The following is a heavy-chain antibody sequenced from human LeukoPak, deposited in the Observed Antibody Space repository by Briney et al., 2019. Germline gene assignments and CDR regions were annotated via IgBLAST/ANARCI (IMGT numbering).Heavy chain of an antibody. CDR1: GFTFSSYG. CDR3: ARDWHRAFDY. Sequence: GGSLRLSCAASGFTFSSYGMHWVRQAPGKGLEWVAVISYDGSNKYYADSVKGRFTIPRDNSKNTLYLQMNSLRAEDTAVYYCARDWHRAFDYWGQGTLVTVSS. J-gene: IGHJ4*02. CDR2: ISYDGSNK. V-gene: IGHV3-30*03. D-gene: IGHD2-21*01.